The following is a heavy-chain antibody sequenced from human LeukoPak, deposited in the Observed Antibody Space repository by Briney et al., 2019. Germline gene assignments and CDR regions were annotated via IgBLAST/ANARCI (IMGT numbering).Heavy chain of an antibody. CDR1: GFTFSSYG. CDR2: ISYDGSNK. J-gene: IGHJ4*02. Sequence: GGSLRLSCAASGFTFSSYGMHWVRQAPGKGLEWVAVISYDGSNKYYADSVKGRFTISRDNSKNTLYLQMNSLRAEDTAVYYCANGGGGWPPSPFDYWGQGTLVTVSS. D-gene: IGHD3-16*01. CDR3: ANGGGGWPPSPFDY. V-gene: IGHV3-30*18.